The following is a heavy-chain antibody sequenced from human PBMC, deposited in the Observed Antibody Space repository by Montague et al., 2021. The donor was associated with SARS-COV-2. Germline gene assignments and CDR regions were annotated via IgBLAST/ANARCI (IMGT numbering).Heavy chain of an antibody. CDR1: GDSFNSPKYY. J-gene: IGHJ3*02. Sequence: SETLSLTCTVSGDSFNSPKYYCAWIRQPPGKGLEWVGSSYYSGTTYDXXXLRRQVTMSVDTSKTQFSLKMNSVTAADTAVYYCARGSYGSGSYHAFDIWGQGTVVAVSS. D-gene: IGHD3-10*01. V-gene: IGHV4-39*01. CDR2: SYYSGTT. CDR3: ARGSYGSGSYHAFDI.